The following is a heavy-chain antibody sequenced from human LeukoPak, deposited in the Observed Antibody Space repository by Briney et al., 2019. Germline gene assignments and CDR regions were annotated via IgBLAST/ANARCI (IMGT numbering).Heavy chain of an antibody. Sequence: GGSLRLSCAASGFTFGVYAMHWVRQPPGKGLEWVGRIRSRANSYTTAFAASVKGRFTISRDDSKDTAFLQMNSLKTDDTAVYYCTRLVVGDAFDVWGQGTTVTVSS. CDR3: TRLVVGDAFDV. D-gene: IGHD2-15*01. J-gene: IGHJ3*01. CDR2: IRSRANSYTT. CDR1: GFTFGVYA. V-gene: IGHV3-73*01.